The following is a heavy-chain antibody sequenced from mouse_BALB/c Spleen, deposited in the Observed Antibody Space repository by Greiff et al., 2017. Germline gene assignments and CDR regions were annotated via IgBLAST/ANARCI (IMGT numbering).Heavy chain of an antibody. Sequence: VQLQQSGPELVKPGASVKMSCKASGYTFTSYWMHWVKQRPGQGLEWIGYINPSTGYTEYNQKFKDKATLTADKSSSTAYMQLSSLTSEDSAVYYCARGDRYDVFAYWGQGTLVTVSA. CDR2: INPSTGYT. J-gene: IGHJ3*01. CDR1: GYTFTSYW. D-gene: IGHD2-14*01. V-gene: IGHV1-7*01. CDR3: ARGDRYDVFAY.